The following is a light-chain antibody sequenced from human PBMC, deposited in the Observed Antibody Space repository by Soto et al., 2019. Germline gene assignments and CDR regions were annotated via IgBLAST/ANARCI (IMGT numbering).Light chain of an antibody. V-gene: IGKV3D-15*01. Sequence: TQSPGTLSSSPGERATLSCRASQSVSSNYLAWYQQKPGQAPRLLIYGASSRATGIPDRFSGSGSGTEFTFSISGLQSEDFAVYYCQQYNNWPWTFGQGTKVDI. CDR1: QSVSSN. CDR3: QQYNNWPWT. J-gene: IGKJ1*01. CDR2: GAS.